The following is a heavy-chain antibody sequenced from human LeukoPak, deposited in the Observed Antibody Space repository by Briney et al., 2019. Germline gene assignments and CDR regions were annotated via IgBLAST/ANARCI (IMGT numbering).Heavy chain of an antibody. J-gene: IGHJ4*02. CDR3: ARGGLVGADWSGFDY. D-gene: IGHD1-26*01. V-gene: IGHV3-74*01. CDR2: INSDGSST. Sequence: GESLRLSCAASGFTFSSYWMHWVRQAPGKGLVLVSRINSDGSSTSYADSVKGRFTIPRDNAKNTLYLQMNSLRAEDTAVYYCARGGLVGADWSGFDYWGQGTLVTVSS. CDR1: GFTFSSYW.